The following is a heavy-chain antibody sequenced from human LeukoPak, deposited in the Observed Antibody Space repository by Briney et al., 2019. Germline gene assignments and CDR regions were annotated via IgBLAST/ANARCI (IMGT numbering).Heavy chain of an antibody. J-gene: IGHJ4*02. Sequence: GGSLRLSCAASGFTFSSYGMSWVRQAPGKGLEWVSAISGSGGSTYYADSVKGRFTISRDNSKNTLYLQMNSLRAEDTAVYYCAKDRAYSSSWEPFDYWGQGTLVTVSS. V-gene: IGHV3-23*01. D-gene: IGHD6-13*01. CDR1: GFTFSSYG. CDR3: AKDRAYSSSWEPFDY. CDR2: ISGSGGST.